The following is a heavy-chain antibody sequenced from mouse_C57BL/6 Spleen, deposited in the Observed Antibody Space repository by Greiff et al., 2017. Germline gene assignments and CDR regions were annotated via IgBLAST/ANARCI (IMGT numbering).Heavy chain of an antibody. CDR1: GYAFSSSW. V-gene: IGHV1-82*01. CDR3: AGDYYAMDY. CDR2: IYPGDGDT. Sequence: VQLQQSGPELVKPGASVKISCKASGYAFSSSWMNWVKQRPGKGLEWIGRIYPGDGDTNYNGKFKGKATLTADKSSSTAYMQRSSLTSEDSAVYCCAGDYYAMDYWGQGTSVTVSS. J-gene: IGHJ4*01.